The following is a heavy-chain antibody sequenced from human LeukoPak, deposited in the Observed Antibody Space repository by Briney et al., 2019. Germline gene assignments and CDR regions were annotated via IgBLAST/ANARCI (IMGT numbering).Heavy chain of an antibody. Sequence: TSETLSLTCAVYGGSFSGYYWSWIRQPPGKGLEWIGQISRRGNTNYNPSLKSRVTISVDTSKNQLSLKLSTVTAADTALYYCARHGEYYFDYWGQGTLVTVPS. CDR2: ISRRGNT. CDR3: ARHGEYYFDY. J-gene: IGHJ4*02. CDR1: GGSFSGYY. V-gene: IGHV4-34*01. D-gene: IGHD3-10*01.